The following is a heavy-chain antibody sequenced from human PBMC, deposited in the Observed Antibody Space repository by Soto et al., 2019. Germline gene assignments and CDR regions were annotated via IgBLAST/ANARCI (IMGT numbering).Heavy chain of an antibody. D-gene: IGHD2-15*01. J-gene: IGHJ4*02. CDR1: VFTFSDYY. CDR2: ISSSSSYT. V-gene: IGHV3-11*06. CDR3: ARSLYNGGNPSY. Sequence: PWWSLRLSCSASVFTFSDYYMSWIRQAPGKGLEWVSYISSSSSYTNYADSVKGRFTISRDNAKNSLYLQMNSLRAEDTAVYYCARSLYNGGNPSYWGQGTLVTVSS.